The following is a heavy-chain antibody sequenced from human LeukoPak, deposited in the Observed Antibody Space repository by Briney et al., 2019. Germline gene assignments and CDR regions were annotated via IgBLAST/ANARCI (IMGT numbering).Heavy chain of an antibody. CDR1: GFRLSNSW. Sequence: GGSLRPSCAASGFRLSNSWMYWVRQGPGKGPVWVSRMKTDGTRIEYADSVKGRFTISRDNAKNTLFLQMSSLRVEDTAVYYCARGADHGGSYYPDWGQGTRVTVSS. D-gene: IGHD3-10*01. J-gene: IGHJ4*02. V-gene: IGHV3-74*01. CDR3: ARGADHGGSYYPD. CDR2: MKTDGTRI.